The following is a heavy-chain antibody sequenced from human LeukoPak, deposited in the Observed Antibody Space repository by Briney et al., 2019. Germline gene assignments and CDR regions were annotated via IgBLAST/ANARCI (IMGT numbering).Heavy chain of an antibody. CDR1: GGSFSGYY. CDR2: INHSGST. J-gene: IGHJ6*04. CDR3: ARARTVDLFASEYVDV. V-gene: IGHV4-34*01. D-gene: IGHD2-8*02. Sequence: PSETLSLTCAVYGGSFSGYYWSWIRQPPGKGLEWVGEINHSGSTNYNPSLKSRVTISVDTSKNQFSLKLSSVTAAETAVYYCARARTVDLFASEYVDVWGEGTTVTVSS.